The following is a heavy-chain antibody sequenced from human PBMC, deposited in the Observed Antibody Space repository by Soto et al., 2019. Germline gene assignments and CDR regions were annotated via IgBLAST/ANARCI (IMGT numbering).Heavy chain of an antibody. Sequence: QVQLVQSGAELKKPGASVKVSCKASGYTFTRYAMHWVRQAPGQGLEWMGWINTGNGNTHYSQKFQGRVTFTRDASATTAYMELSSLTSEDTAVYYCARNVDYFDPWGQGTLVTVSS. CDR2: INTGNGNT. CDR3: ARNVDYFDP. D-gene: IGHD4-17*01. J-gene: IGHJ5*02. CDR1: GYTFTRYA. V-gene: IGHV1-3*04.